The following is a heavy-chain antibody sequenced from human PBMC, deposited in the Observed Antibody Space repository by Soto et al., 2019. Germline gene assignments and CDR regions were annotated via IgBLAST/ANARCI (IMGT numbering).Heavy chain of an antibody. V-gene: IGHV4-31*03. CDR3: ASGHAAYKVRY. CDR1: GGSISSGGTGSY. J-gene: IGHJ4*02. D-gene: IGHD1-1*01. Sequence: QVQLQESGPGLVKPSQTLSLPCTVSGGSISSGGTGSYWTWIRQLPGKGLAWIGSIFYTGNTYYIPSLKGRPTISIDTSANQFSVNLTSETAADTAVYFLASGHAAYKVRYWCQGTLVTVS. CDR2: IFYTGNT.